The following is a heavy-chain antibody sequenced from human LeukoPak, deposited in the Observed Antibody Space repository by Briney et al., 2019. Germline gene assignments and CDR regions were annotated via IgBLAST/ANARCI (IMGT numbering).Heavy chain of an antibody. CDR3: ATFGSGTFYDLDY. CDR1: GGSISGSIYH. Sequence: SETLSLTCTVSGGSISGSIYHWGWIRQPPGKGLEWIGSIYYSGSTYYNASLTSRVTISIDTSKNQFSLRLSSVSAADTAVYYCATFGSGTFYDLDYWGQGTLVTVSS. V-gene: IGHV4-39*01. CDR2: IYYSGST. D-gene: IGHD3-10*01. J-gene: IGHJ4*02.